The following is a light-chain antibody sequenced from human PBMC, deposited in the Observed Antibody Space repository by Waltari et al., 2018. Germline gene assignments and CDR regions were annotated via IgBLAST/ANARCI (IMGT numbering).Light chain of an antibody. J-gene: IGLJ1*01. CDR3: SSYSSSGTLYV. V-gene: IGLV2-14*03. CDR2: ALP. CDR1: SSDVGGNHY. Sequence: QSALTQPASVSGSPGQSITISCTGTSSDVGGNHYVSWYQQHPNKAPKPLIYALPNRPSGVSNRFSGAKSGNTASLIISGLQAEDEADYYCSSYSSSGTLYVFGSGTKVTVL.